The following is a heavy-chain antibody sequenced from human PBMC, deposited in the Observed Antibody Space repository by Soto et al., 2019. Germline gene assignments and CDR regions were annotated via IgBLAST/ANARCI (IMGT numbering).Heavy chain of an antibody. Sequence: EVQLVESGGGLVQPGGSLRLSCAASGFTFNNYWIHWVRQAPGKGLMWVSRINGDGTTTNYADSVRGRFAISRDNAENTVYLQMTSLRAEDTALYYCARGVRGHYGKDVWGQGTTVTVSS. CDR1: GFTFNNYW. CDR3: ARGVRGHYGKDV. D-gene: IGHD3-10*01. J-gene: IGHJ6*02. V-gene: IGHV3-74*01. CDR2: INGDGTTT.